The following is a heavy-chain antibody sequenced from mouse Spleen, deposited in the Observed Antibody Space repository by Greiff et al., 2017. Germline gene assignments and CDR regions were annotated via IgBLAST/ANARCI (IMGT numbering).Heavy chain of an antibody. CDR3: AREGNLYAMDY. CDR2: ISYDGSN. D-gene: IGHD2-1*01. CDR1: GYSITSGYY. Sequence: EVKLQESGPGLVKPSQSLSLTCSVTGYSITSGYYWXXIRQFPGNKLEWMGYISYDGSNNYNPSLKNRISITRDTSKNQFFLKLNSVTTEDTATYYCAREGNLYAMDYWGQGTSVTVSS. J-gene: IGHJ4*01. V-gene: IGHV3-6*01.